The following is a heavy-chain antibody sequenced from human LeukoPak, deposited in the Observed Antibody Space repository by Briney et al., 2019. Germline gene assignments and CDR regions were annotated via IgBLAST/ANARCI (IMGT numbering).Heavy chain of an antibody. CDR1: GFTFSSYA. J-gene: IGHJ6*01. Sequence: PGGSLTLSCAASGFTFSSYAMSWVRQAPGKGLEWVSAISGSGGSTYYADSVKGRFTISRDNSKNTLYLQVDSLRGEDTAVYYCAKDPRYCSGGSCYYGMDVWGQGTTVTVSS. CDR2: ISGSGGST. CDR3: AKDPRYCSGGSCYYGMDV. V-gene: IGHV3-23*01. D-gene: IGHD2-15*01.